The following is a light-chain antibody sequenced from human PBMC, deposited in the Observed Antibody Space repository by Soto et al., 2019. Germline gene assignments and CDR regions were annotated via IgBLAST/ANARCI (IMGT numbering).Light chain of an antibody. CDR2: DAS. V-gene: IGKV3-11*01. Sequence: SQSASTLSVSTGEGATVSCRASQSVSSRLAWYQQKPGQAPRLLIYDASNRATGIPARFSGSGSETDFTLTISSLEPEDFAVYYCQHRMNWPLTFAQGTRLAIK. CDR1: QSVSSR. J-gene: IGKJ5*01. CDR3: QHRMNWPLT.